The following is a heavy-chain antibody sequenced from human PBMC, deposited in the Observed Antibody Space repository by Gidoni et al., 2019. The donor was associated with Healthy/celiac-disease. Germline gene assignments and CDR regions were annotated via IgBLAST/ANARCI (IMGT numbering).Heavy chain of an antibody. D-gene: IGHD2-2*02. J-gene: IGHJ4*02. Sequence: QVQLVESGGGVVQPGRSLRLTCAASGFTFRSYGMHWVRQAPGKGLEWVAVIWYDGSNKYYADAVKGRFTISRDNSKNTLYLQMNSLRAEDTAVYYCARGHGDTPYYFDYWGQGTLVTVSS. CDR2: IWYDGSNK. V-gene: IGHV3-33*01. CDR1: GFTFRSYG. CDR3: ARGHGDTPYYFDY.